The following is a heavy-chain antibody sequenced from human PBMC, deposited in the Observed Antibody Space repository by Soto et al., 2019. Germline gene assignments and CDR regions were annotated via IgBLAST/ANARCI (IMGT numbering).Heavy chain of an antibody. D-gene: IGHD2-21*01. J-gene: IGHJ3*02. CDR2: ISSSSSVI. CDR3: ARYLIIPRAFDI. Sequence: PGGSLRLSCSVSGFTFSTYSMAWIRQAPGKGLEWLSYISSSSSVIYYADSVKGRITVSRDNGKNALTLQMHSLRADDTTVYYCARYLIIPRAFDIWGQGTAVTVSS. CDR1: GFTFSTYS. V-gene: IGHV3-48*04.